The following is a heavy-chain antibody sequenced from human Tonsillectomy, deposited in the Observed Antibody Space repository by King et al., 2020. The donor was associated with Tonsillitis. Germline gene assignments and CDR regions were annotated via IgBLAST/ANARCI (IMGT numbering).Heavy chain of an antibody. CDR1: GFTFSSYG. D-gene: IGHD6-19*01. CDR3: AKGGIIYAAVALEWVDY. Sequence: VQLVESGGGVVQPGRSLRLSCAASGFTFSSYGMHWVRQAPGKGLEWVAVISYDGSNKYYADSVKGRFTISRDNSKNTLYLQMNSLRAEDTAVYYCAKGGIIYAAVALEWVDYWGQGTLVTVSS. V-gene: IGHV3-30*18. CDR2: ISYDGSNK. J-gene: IGHJ4*02.